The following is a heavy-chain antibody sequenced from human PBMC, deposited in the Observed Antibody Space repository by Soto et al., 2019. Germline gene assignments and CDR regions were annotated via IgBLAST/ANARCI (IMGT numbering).Heavy chain of an antibody. V-gene: IGHV1-69*01. CDR3: ARTRGYDILTGYRQAKGSDYYYYGMDV. CDR2: IIPIFGTA. D-gene: IGHD3-9*01. J-gene: IGHJ6*02. Sequence: QVQLVQSGAEVKKPGSSVKVSCKASGGTFSSYAISWVRQAPGQGLEWMGGIIPIFGTANYAQKFQGRVTITADESTSTAYMELSSLRSEDTAVYYCARTRGYDILTGYRQAKGSDYYYYGMDVWGQGTTVTVSS. CDR1: GGTFSSYA.